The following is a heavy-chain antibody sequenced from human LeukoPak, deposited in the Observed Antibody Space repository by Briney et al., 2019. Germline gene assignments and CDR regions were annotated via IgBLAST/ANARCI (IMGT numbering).Heavy chain of an antibody. J-gene: IGHJ6*03. D-gene: IGHD3-22*01. CDR3: ARGRRIYDSSGYHTPWANYYYYMDV. CDR2: IIPIFGTA. CDR1: GGTFSSYA. V-gene: IGHV1-69*05. Sequence: SVKVSCKASGGTFSSYAISWVRQAPGQGLEWMGGIIPIFGTANYAQKFQGRVTITTDESTSTAYMELSSLRSEDTAVYYCARGRRIYDSSGYHTPWANYYYYMDVWGKGTTVTVSS.